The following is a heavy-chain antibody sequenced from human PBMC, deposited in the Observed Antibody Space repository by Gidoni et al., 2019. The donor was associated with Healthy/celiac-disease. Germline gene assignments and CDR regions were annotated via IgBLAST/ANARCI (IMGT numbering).Heavy chain of an antibody. CDR2: IYHSGST. D-gene: IGHD2-15*01. CDR1: GYSISSGYH. V-gene: IGHV4-38-2*01. J-gene: IGHJ5*02. CDR3: ARGRVVVVAATLVNWFDP. Sequence: CAVSGYSISSGYHRGWIRQPPGKGLEWMGSIYHSGSTYYNPSLKSRVTISVDTSKNQFSRKLGSVTAADTAVYYCARGRVVVVAATLVNWFDPWGQGTLVTVSS.